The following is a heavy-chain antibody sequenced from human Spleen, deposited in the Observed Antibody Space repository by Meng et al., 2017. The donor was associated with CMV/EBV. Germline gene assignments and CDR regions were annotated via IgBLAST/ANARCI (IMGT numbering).Heavy chain of an antibody. D-gene: IGHD6-13*01. CDR1: GFMFNSYA. CDR2: MSFDGSNE. CDR3: AKAGGSWYRVRNWFDP. J-gene: IGHJ5*02. V-gene: IGHV3-30-3*01. Sequence: SCAASGFMFNSYAMYWVRQAPGKGPEWVAVMSFDGSNEYYADSVKGRFTNSRDNSKNTLFLQMSSLRAEDTAVYYCAKAGGSWYRVRNWFDPWGQGTLVTVSS.